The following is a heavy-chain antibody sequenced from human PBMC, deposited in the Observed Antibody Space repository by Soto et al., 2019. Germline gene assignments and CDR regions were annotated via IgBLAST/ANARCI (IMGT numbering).Heavy chain of an antibody. J-gene: IGHJ4*02. CDR1: GFTFDDYA. CDR2: LSWNSGTI. CDR3: AKAESSGWYYSLDY. V-gene: IGHV3-9*01. Sequence: EVQLVESGGGLVQPGKSLRLSCAASGFTFDDYAMHWVRQVPGKGLEWVSGLSWNSGTIDYADSVKGRFTISRDNAKNSLHLQMNSLKPEDRAFYYCAKAESSGWYYSLDYWGQGTLVTVSS. D-gene: IGHD6-19*01.